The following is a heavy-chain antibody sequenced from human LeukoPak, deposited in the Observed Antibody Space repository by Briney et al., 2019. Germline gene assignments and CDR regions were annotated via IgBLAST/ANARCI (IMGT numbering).Heavy chain of an antibody. J-gene: IGHJ3*02. CDR3: ANTYYYDSSGYLDAFDI. CDR2: IYHSGDT. Sequence: SETLSLTCTVSGYSITNGYYWAWIRQPPGKGLEWIGNIYHSGDTSYNPSLKSRVTISVDTSMNQFSLKVNSVTAADTAVYYCANTYYYDSSGYLDAFDIWGQGTMVTVSS. CDR1: GYSITNGYY. V-gene: IGHV4-38-2*02. D-gene: IGHD3-22*01.